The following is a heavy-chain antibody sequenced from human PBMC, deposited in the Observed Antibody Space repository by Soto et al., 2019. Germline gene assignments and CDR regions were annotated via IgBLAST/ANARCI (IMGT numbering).Heavy chain of an antibody. CDR1: GGSISNSSYY. D-gene: IGHD3-10*01. Sequence: SETLSLTCTVSGGSISNSSYYWGWIRQPPGKGLEWIGSIYYSGSTYYNPSLKSRVTISVDTSKNQSSLKLSSVTAADTAVYYCARLGYYGSGSYLYFDYWGQGTLVTVSS. V-gene: IGHV4-39*01. CDR3: ARLGYYGSGSYLYFDY. CDR2: IYYSGST. J-gene: IGHJ4*02.